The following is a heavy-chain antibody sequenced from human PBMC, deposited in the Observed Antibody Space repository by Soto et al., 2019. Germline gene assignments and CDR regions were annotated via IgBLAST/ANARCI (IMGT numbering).Heavy chain of an antibody. CDR1: DFSFTHQA. Sequence: PGGSLRLSCVAPDFSFTHQAMTWVRLPPGKGLQWVAALSHDGGNIYYRDSVRGRFTVSRDTSKNTLYLQMHNLKAEDTAVYFCAKQMRTWVDTAIDFRGQGPQVTVSS. CDR3: AKQMRTWVDTAIDF. V-gene: IGHV3-23*01. D-gene: IGHD2-21*02. J-gene: IGHJ4*02. CDR2: LSHDGGNI.